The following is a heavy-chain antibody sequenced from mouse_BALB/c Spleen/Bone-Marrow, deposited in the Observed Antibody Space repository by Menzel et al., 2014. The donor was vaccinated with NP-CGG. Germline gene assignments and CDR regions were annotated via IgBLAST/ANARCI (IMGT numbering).Heavy chain of an antibody. CDR2: IWGDGST. Sequence: VKLQESGPGLAAPSQSLSITCTVSGFSLTGYGVNWVRQPPGKGLEWLGMIWGDGSTDYNSALKSRLSISKDNSKSQVFLKMNSLQTDDTARYYCAREPHYYAMDYWGQGTSVTVSS. CDR3: AREPHYYAMDY. V-gene: IGHV2-6-7*01. CDR1: GFSLTGYG. J-gene: IGHJ4*01.